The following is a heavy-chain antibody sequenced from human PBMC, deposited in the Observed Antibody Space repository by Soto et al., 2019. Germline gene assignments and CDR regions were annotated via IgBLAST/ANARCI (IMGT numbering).Heavy chain of an antibody. CDR2: ISGRGGNT. CDR3: ANEGGSYRGGSFDY. Sequence: EVQLLESGGGLVQPGGSLRLSCAASGFTFSSYAMSWVRQAPGKGLEWVSAISGRGGNTYYADSVKGRFTISRDNSKNTLYRQMNSRRAEDTAVDYCANEGGSYRGGSFDYWGQGTLVTVSS. V-gene: IGHV3-23*01. J-gene: IGHJ4*02. CDR1: GFTFSSYA. D-gene: IGHD3-16*02.